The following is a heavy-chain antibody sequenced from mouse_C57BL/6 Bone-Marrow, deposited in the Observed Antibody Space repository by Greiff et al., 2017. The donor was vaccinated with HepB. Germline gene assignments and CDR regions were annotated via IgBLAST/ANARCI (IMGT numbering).Heavy chain of an antibody. V-gene: IGHV1-64*01. D-gene: IGHD2-12*01. Sequence: QVHVKQSGAELVKPGASVKLSCKASGYTFTSYWMHWVKQRPGQGLEWIGMIHPNSGSTNYNEKFKSKATLTVDKSSSTAYMQLSSLTSEDSAVYYCAKGGRQDYWGQGTTLTVSS. CDR1: GYTFTSYW. J-gene: IGHJ2*01. CDR3: AKGGRQDY. CDR2: IHPNSGST.